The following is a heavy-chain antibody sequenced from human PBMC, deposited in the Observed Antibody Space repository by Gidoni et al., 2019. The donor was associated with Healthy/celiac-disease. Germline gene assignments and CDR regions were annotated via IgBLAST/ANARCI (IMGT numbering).Heavy chain of an antibody. V-gene: IGHV3-9*01. Sequence: EVQLVESGGGLVQPGRSLRLSCAASGFTFDDYAMHWVRQAPGKGLEWVSGISWNSGSIGYADSVKGRFTISRDNAKNSLYLQMNSLRAEDTALYYCAKSGGIAVADTYFDYWGQGTLVTVSS. CDR3: AKSGGIAVADTYFDY. J-gene: IGHJ4*02. CDR2: ISWNSGSI. CDR1: GFTFDDYA. D-gene: IGHD6-19*01.